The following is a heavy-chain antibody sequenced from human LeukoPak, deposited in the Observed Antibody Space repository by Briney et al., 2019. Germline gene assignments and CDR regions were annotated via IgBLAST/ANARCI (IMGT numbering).Heavy chain of an antibody. V-gene: IGHV4-34*01. Sequence: SEPLSLTCAVCGGSFSGYYWSWIRQPPGKGLEWIGEINHSGSTNYNPSLKSRVTISVDTSKNQFSLKLSSVTAADTAVYYCARTSPGYDSSGYYYLFVGWGQGTLVTVSS. CDR1: GGSFSGYY. CDR3: ARTSPGYDSSGYYYLFVG. CDR2: INHSGST. J-gene: IGHJ4*02. D-gene: IGHD3-22*01.